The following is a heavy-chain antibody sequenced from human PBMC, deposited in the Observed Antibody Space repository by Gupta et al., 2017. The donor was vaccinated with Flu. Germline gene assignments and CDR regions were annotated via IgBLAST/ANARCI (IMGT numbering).Heavy chain of an antibody. CDR2: IIPILGIA. Sequence: QVQLVQSGAEVKKPVSSVKVSCKASGGTFSSYTITWVRQAPGQGLEWMGRIIPILGIANYAQKFQGRVTITADKSTSTAYMELSSLRSEDTAVYYCANRLMTTAMDVWGQGTTVTVSS. J-gene: IGHJ6*02. V-gene: IGHV1-69*02. CDR3: ANRLMTTAMDV. D-gene: IGHD4-17*01. CDR1: GGTFSSYT.